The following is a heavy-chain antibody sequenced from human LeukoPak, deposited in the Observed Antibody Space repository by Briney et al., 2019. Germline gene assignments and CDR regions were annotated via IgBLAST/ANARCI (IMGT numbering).Heavy chain of an antibody. J-gene: IGHJ6*02. D-gene: IGHD3-10*01. V-gene: IGHV3-23*01. CDR2: ISGSGGST. CDR1: GFTFSSYA. CDR3: AKGLYYYGSTSSMDV. Sequence: PGGSLRLSCAASGFTFSSYAMSWVRQAPGKGLEWVSAISGSGGSTYYADSVKGRFTISRDNSKNTLYLQMNSLRAEDTAVYYCAKGLYYYGSTSSMDVWGQGTTVTVSS.